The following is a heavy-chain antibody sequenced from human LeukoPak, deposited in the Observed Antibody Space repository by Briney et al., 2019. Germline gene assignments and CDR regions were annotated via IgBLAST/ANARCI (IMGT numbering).Heavy chain of an antibody. V-gene: IGHV3-20*04. CDR3: ARRGIFIPVDV. D-gene: IGHD3-3*01. CDR1: GFTFYDYG. J-gene: IGHJ6*04. CDR2: INWNGGRT. Sequence: TGGSLILYCAASGFTFYDYGMSWVRQAPGKGVEWVSGINWNGGRTGYVDSVKGQFTISRDNAKNSLYLEMNSLRAEDTALYYCARRGIFIPVDVWGKGTTVTVSS.